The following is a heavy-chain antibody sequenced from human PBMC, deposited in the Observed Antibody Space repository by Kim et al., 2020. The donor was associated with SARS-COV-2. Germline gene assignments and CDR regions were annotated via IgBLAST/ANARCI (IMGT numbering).Heavy chain of an antibody. CDR1: GYTFTGYY. CDR2: INPESGDT. V-gene: IGHV1-2*02. CDR3: AREDPESNSLFY. J-gene: IGHJ4*02. D-gene: IGHD4-4*01. Sequence: ASVKVSCEASGYTFTGYYRHWVRQAPGQGLEWMGWINPESGDTNYARKFQGRVAITRDTSFSTVYMDLSRLRSDDTAMYYCAREDPESNSLFYWGQGTLVTVSS.